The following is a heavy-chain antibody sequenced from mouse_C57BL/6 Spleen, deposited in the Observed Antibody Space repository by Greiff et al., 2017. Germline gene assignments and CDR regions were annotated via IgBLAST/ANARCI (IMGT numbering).Heavy chain of an antibody. CDR2: IWSGGST. CDR3: ARRGGRYGSSPWFAY. J-gene: IGHJ3*01. Sequence: QVHVKQSGPGLVQPSQSLSITCTVSGFSLTSYGVHWVRQSPGKGLEWLGVIWSGGSTDYNAAFISRLSISKDNSKSQVFFKMNSLQADDTAIYYCARRGGRYGSSPWFAYWGQGTLVTVSA. CDR1: GFSLTSYG. V-gene: IGHV2-2*01. D-gene: IGHD1-1*01.